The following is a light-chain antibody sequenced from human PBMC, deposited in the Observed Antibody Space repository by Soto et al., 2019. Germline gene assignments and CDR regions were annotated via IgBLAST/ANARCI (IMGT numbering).Light chain of an antibody. CDR3: QQYGSSPT. Sequence: ENVLTQSPGTLSLSPGERATLSCRASQSISRTYLAWYQQKPVQAPRLLIYATSSRATGIPDRFSGSGSGTDFTLTISRLEPEDFAVYYCQQYGSSPTFGQGTRLEIK. V-gene: IGKV3-20*01. CDR1: QSISRTY. CDR2: ATS. J-gene: IGKJ5*01.